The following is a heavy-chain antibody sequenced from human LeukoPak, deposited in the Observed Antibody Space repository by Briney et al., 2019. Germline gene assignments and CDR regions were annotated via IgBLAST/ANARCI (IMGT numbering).Heavy chain of an antibody. CDR1: GFTFSRYW. D-gene: IGHD1-1*01. Sequence: GGSLRLSCAASGFTFSRYWMTWVRQASGKGLEWVANIKEDGSENSYVESVKGRFTISRDNAKNSLYLQLNSLRAEDTAVYFCARQRYSDYWGQGTLVTVSS. CDR2: IKEDGSEN. CDR3: ARQRYSDY. J-gene: IGHJ4*02. V-gene: IGHV3-7*01.